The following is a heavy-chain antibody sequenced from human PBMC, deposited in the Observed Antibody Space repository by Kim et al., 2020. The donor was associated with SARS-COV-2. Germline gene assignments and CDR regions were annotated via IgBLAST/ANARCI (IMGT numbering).Heavy chain of an antibody. J-gene: IGHJ6*04. D-gene: IGHD3-16*01. Sequence: SVQVSCKASGGTFSSYAISWVRQAPGQGLEWMGRIIPILGIANYAQKFQGRVTITADKSTSTAYMELSSLRSEDTAVYYCATGTSYDYVWGSTVSDPPPGVYYGMDVWGKGTTVTVSS. CDR3: ATGTSYDYVWGSTVSDPPPGVYYGMDV. CDR2: IIPILGIA. V-gene: IGHV1-69*04. CDR1: GGTFSSYA.